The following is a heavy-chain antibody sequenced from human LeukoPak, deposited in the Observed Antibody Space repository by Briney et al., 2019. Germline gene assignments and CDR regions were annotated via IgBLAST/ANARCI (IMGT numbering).Heavy chain of an antibody. J-gene: IGHJ4*02. Sequence: GGSLRLSCAASGFTFSSYAMSWVRQAPGKGLELVSAISGSGGSTYYADSVKGRFTISRDNSKNTLYLQMNSLRAEDTAVYYCAKFWQSSSSPLDYWGQGTLVTVSS. CDR1: GFTFSSYA. D-gene: IGHD6-13*01. V-gene: IGHV3-23*01. CDR2: ISGSGGST. CDR3: AKFWQSSSSPLDY.